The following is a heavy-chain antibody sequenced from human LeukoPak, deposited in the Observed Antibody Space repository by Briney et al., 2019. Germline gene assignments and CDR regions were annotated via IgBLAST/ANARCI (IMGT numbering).Heavy chain of an antibody. D-gene: IGHD3-22*01. J-gene: IGHJ4*02. Sequence: ASVEVSCKASGYTFTGYYMHWVRQAPGQGLEWMGWINPNSGGTNYAQKFQGRVTMTRDTSISTAYMELSRLRSDDTAVYYCARELRGGYYYDSSGYYQRDYWGQGTLVTVSS. CDR1: GYTFTGYY. CDR3: ARELRGGYYYDSSGYYQRDY. CDR2: INPNSGGT. V-gene: IGHV1-2*02.